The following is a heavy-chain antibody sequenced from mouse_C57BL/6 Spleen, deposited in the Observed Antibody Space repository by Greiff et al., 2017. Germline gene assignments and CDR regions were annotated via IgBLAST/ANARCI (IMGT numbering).Heavy chain of an antibody. CDR3: ARWVGNYPYFDY. CDR1: GFTFTDYY. D-gene: IGHD2-1*01. Sequence: DVKLVESGGGLVQPGGSLSLSCAASGFTFTDYYMSWVRQPPGKALEWLGFIRNKANGYTTEYSASVKGRFTISRDNSQSILYLQMNALRAEDSAAYYCARWVGNYPYFDYWGQGTTLTVSS. J-gene: IGHJ2*01. CDR2: IRNKANGYTT. V-gene: IGHV7-3*01.